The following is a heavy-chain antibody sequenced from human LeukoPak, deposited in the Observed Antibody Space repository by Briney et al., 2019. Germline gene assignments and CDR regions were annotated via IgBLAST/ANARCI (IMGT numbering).Heavy chain of an antibody. J-gene: IGHJ6*03. D-gene: IGHD3-16*01. CDR1: GGSFSGYY. Sequence: SETLSLTCAVYGGSFSGYYWSWIRQPPGKGLEWIGEINHSGSTNYNPPLKSRVTISVDTSKNQFSLKLSSVTAADPAVYYCGTEPGTIITTFGGDLDYMDVWGKGTTVTVSS. CDR3: GTEPGTIITTFGGDLDYMDV. CDR2: INHSGST. V-gene: IGHV4-34*01.